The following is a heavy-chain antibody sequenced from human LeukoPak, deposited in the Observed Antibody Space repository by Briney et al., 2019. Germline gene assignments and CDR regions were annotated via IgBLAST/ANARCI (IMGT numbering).Heavy chain of an antibody. CDR2: IYTSGST. CDR3: ARDGVYDAFDI. D-gene: IGHD3-10*01. V-gene: IGHV4-4*07. CDR1: GGSVSSYY. Sequence: SETLSLTCTVSGGSVSSYYWSWIRQPAGKGLECIGRIYTSGSTNYNPSLKSRVTMSLDTSKNQFSLKLSSVTAADTAAYYCARDGVYDAFDIWGQGTMVTVSS. J-gene: IGHJ3*02.